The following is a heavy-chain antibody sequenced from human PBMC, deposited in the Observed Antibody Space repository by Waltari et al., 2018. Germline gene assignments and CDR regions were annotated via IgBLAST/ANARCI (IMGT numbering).Heavy chain of an antibody. CDR3: ARGIGVGNYYYYYMDV. CDR2: IIPIFGTA. D-gene: IGHD3-3*01. Sequence: QVQLVQSGAEGKKPGSPVKVSCKASGGTFRRHALHRARTAPGQGLEWMGGIIPIFGTANYAQKFQGRVTITADESTSTAYMELSSLRSEDTAVYYCARGIGVGNYYYYYMDVWGKGTTVTVSS. CDR1: GGTFRRHA. J-gene: IGHJ6*03. V-gene: IGHV1-69*01.